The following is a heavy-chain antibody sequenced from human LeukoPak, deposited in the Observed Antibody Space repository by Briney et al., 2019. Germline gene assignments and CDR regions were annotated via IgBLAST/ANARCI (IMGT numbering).Heavy chain of an antibody. CDR1: GGSISSSSYY. J-gene: IGHJ5*02. D-gene: IGHD6-13*01. Sequence: SGTLSLTCTVSGGSISSSSYYWGWIRQPPGKGLEWIGSIYYSGSTYYNPSLKSRVTISVDTSKNQFSLKLSSVTAADTAVYYCARGGPILFRAAAGWFDPWGQGTLVTVSS. V-gene: IGHV4-39*07. CDR2: IYYSGST. CDR3: ARGGPILFRAAAGWFDP.